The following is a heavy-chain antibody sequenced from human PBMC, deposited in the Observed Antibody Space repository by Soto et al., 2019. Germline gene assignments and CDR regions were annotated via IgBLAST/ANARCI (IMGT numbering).Heavy chain of an antibody. D-gene: IGHD2-2*01. CDR1: GYSFTSYW. Sequence: PGESLKISCKGSGYSFTSYWIGWVRQMPGKGLEWMGIIYPGDSDTRYSPSFQGQVTISADKSISTAYLQWSSLKASDTAMYYCARSPYCSSTSCHEEEYYYYYYYLAVWGKGTTVTVSS. CDR2: IYPGDSDT. J-gene: IGHJ6*03. CDR3: ARSPYCSSTSCHEEEYYYYYYYLAV. V-gene: IGHV5-51*01.